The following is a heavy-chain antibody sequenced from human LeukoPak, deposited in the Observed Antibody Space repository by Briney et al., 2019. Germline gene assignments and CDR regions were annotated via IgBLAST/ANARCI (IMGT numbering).Heavy chain of an antibody. CDR2: INHSGST. Sequence: PSETLSLTCAVYGGSFSGYYWSWIRQPPGKGLEWIGEINHSGSTNYNPSLKSRVTISVDTSKNQFSLKLSSVTAADTAVYYCASLRPDVPMVYATFDYWGQGTLVTVSS. V-gene: IGHV4-34*01. CDR1: GGSFSGYY. D-gene: IGHD2-8*01. J-gene: IGHJ4*02. CDR3: ASLRPDVPMVYATFDY.